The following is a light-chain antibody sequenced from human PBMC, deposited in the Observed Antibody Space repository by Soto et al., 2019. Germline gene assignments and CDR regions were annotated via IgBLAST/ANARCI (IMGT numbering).Light chain of an antibody. CDR3: QQYNSYPLT. V-gene: IGKV1-5*03. J-gene: IGKJ5*01. Sequence: DIQMTQSPSTLSASEGDRVTITCRASQSISSLLAWYQQKPGRAPTLLIYKASTLESGVPSRFSGSGSGTEFSVTISSLQPDDSATYYCQQYNSYPLTFGQGTRLEIK. CDR2: KAS. CDR1: QSISSL.